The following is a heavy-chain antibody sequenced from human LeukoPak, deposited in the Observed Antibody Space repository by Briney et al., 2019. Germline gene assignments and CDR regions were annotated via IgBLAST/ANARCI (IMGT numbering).Heavy chain of an antibody. J-gene: IGHJ6*02. Sequence: GGSLRLSCAVSGFTFSSYWMHWVRQAPGKGLVWVSRIDRDGSRINYADSVKGRFTISRDNSKNTLYLQMNSLRAEDTAVYYCARVAPYSYGNYYGMDVWGQGTTVTVSS. V-gene: IGHV3-74*01. CDR2: IDRDGSRI. CDR3: ARVAPYSYGNYYGMDV. D-gene: IGHD5-18*01. CDR1: GFTFSSYW.